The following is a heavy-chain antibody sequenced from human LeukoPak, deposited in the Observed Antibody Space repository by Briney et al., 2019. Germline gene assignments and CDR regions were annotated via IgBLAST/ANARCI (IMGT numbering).Heavy chain of an antibody. D-gene: IGHD2-2*01. CDR1: GGSISSHY. J-gene: IGHJ2*01. Sequence: SETLSLTGTVSGGSISSHYWSWIRQPPGKGLEGIGYIYYSGSTNYNPSLKSRVTISVDTSKNQFFLKLSSVTAADTAVYYCARERLKYCSSTSCYYRYFDLWGRGNMVTVSS. CDR2: IYYSGST. V-gene: IGHV4-59*11. CDR3: ARERLKYCSSTSCYYRYFDL.